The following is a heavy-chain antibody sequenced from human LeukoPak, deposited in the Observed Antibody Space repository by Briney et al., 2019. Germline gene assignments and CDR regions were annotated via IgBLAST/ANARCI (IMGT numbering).Heavy chain of an antibody. CDR2: IYYIGST. J-gene: IGHJ4*02. V-gene: IGHV4-59*08. CDR3: ARQGPLTTAVTTRTNPFDY. CDR1: GRSISSSY. D-gene: IGHD4-11*01. Sequence: PSETLSLTCTVSGRSISSSYWSWIRQPPGKGLEWIGYIYYIGSTSYNPSLKTRVTISVDTSKNQFSLKLNSVTAADTGVYYCARQGPLTTAVTTRTNPFDYWGQGTLVTVSS.